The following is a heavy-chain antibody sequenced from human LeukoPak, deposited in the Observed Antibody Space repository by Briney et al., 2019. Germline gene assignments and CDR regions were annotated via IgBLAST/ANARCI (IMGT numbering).Heavy chain of an antibody. Sequence: SETLSLTCTVSGGSISSYYWSWIRQTPGKGLECIGYTHYSGGTNYNPSLRSRVTISVDTSKNQFSLNLSSVTAADTAVYYCARVRDGYNYDAFDCWGQGTLVTVSS. J-gene: IGHJ4*02. V-gene: IGHV4-59*01. CDR2: THYSGGT. CDR3: ARVRDGYNYDAFDC. CDR1: GGSISSYY. D-gene: IGHD5-24*01.